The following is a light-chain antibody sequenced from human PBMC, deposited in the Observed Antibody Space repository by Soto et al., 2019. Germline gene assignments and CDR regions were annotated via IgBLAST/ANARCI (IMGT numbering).Light chain of an antibody. V-gene: IGLV2-14*01. CDR2: DVT. Sequence: QSVLTQPASVSGSPGQSITISCTGTSSDIGGYKYVSWYQQHSGKAPKLLIYDVTHRPSGVSYRFSGSKSGNTASLTISGLQAEDEADYYCSSSTSTTVKFGGGTKVTVL. CDR3: SSSTSTTVK. J-gene: IGLJ3*02. CDR1: SSDIGGYKY.